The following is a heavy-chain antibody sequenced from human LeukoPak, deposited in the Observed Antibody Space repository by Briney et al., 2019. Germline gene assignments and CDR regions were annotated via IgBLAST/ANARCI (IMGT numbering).Heavy chain of an antibody. Sequence: ASVKVSCKASGYTLTGYYIHWVRQAPGQGLEWMGWINPNSGGTNYAQNFQGRVTMTRDTSINTAYMQLSSLRAEDTAVYYCAELGITMIGGVWGKGTTVTISS. CDR3: AELGITMIGGV. J-gene: IGHJ6*04. CDR1: GYTLTGYY. V-gene: IGHV1-2*02. D-gene: IGHD3-10*02. CDR2: INPNSGGT.